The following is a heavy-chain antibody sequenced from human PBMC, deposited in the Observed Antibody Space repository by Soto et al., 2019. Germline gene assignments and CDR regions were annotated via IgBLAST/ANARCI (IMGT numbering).Heavy chain of an antibody. J-gene: IGHJ5*02. V-gene: IGHV1-46*02. Sequence: ASVKVSCTASGYTCNTYYRSWVRQAPGQGLERMGIINPSGGSTSYAQKFQGRVTLTRDTSTSTVYMELSSLRSEDTAVYYCARDYPGYCSGGSCQTPNWFDPWGQGTLVTV. CDR3: ARDYPGYCSGGSCQTPNWFDP. D-gene: IGHD2-15*01. CDR1: GYTCNTYY. CDR2: INPSGGST.